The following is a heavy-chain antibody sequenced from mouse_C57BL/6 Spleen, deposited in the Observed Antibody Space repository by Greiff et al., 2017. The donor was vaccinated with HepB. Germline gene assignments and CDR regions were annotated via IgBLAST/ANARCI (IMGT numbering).Heavy chain of an antibody. CDR3: ARRGYEYYFDY. J-gene: IGHJ2*01. CDR2: INPNNGGT. Sequence: EVQLVESGPELVKPGASVKIPCKASGYTFTDYNMDWVKQSHGKSLEWIGDINPNNGGTIYNQKFKGKATLTVDKSSSTAYMELRSLTSEDTAVYYCARRGYEYYFDYWGQGTTLTVSS. CDR1: GYTFTDYN. D-gene: IGHD2-2*01. V-gene: IGHV1-18*01.